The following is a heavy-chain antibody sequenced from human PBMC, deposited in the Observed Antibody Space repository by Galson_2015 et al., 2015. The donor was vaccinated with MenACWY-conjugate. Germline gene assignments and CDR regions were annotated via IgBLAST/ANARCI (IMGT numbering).Heavy chain of an antibody. D-gene: IGHD2-21*01. V-gene: IGHV3-33*01. J-gene: IGHJ6*02. CDR2: IWYDGNNE. Sequence: SLRLSCAASGFTFSNFGMHWVRQAPGKGLEWVAVIWYDGNNENYADSVKGRFTISRDNSKNTLYLQMNSLRAEDTAIYYCARRTPGSDSLWGMDGWGQGTTVTGSS. CDR3: ARRTPGSDSLWGMDG. CDR1: GFTFSNFG.